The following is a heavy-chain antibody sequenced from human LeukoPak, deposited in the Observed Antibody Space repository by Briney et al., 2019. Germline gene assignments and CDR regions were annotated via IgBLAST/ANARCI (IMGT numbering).Heavy chain of an antibody. Sequence: ASVKVSCKASGYTFLNYWMHWVRQAPGQGLEWMGMIKPSGGDTTYAQKFRGRVTMTRDTSTNTVHMEVYSLRSEDTAVYYCAGDVFSSSSVPVGPADHWGQGTLVTVSS. J-gene: IGHJ4*02. CDR1: GYTFLNYW. CDR3: AGDVFSSSSVPVGPADH. V-gene: IGHV1-46*01. CDR2: IKPSGGDT. D-gene: IGHD2-2*01.